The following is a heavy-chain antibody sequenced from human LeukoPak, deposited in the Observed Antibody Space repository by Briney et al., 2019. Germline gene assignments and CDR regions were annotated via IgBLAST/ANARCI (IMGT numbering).Heavy chain of an antibody. CDR2: IYYSGST. CDR1: GGSIDSTSYY. D-gene: IGHD6-19*01. Sequence: SETLSLTCTVSGGSIDSTSYYWGWIRQPPGKGLEWIASIYYSGSTYYNPSLKSRVTISVDTSKNQFSLKLSSVTAAATAVYYCARLILRDSSGWYSSGSYYMDVWGKGTTVTISS. CDR3: ARLILRDSSGWYSSGSYYMDV. J-gene: IGHJ6*03. V-gene: IGHV4-39*01.